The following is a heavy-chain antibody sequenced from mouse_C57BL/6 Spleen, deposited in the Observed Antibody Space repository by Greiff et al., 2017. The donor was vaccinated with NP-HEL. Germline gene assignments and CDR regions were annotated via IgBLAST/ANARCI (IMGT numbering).Heavy chain of an antibody. Sequence: VQLQQSGAELARPGASVQLSCKASGYTFTSYGISWVKRRTGQGLEWIGEFYPRSGNTYYNEKFKGKATLTADKSSSTAYMVLRSLTSEDSAVYVCARDPATGVPYYFDYWGQGTTLTVSS. CDR1: GYTFTSYG. D-gene: IGHD1-2*01. V-gene: IGHV1-81*01. CDR2: FYPRSGNT. CDR3: ARDPATGVPYYFDY. J-gene: IGHJ2*01.